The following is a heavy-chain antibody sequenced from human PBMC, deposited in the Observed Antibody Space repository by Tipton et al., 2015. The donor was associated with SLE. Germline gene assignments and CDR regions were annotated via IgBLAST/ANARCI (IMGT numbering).Heavy chain of an antibody. CDR1: GGSVSISGYY. CDR2: IYYSGST. J-gene: IGHJ6*03. Sequence: TLSLTCTVSGGSVSISGYYWSWIRQHPGKGLEWIGYIYYSGSTYYNPSLKSRVTISVDTSKNQFSLKLSSVTAADTAVYYCARCPKGEGYMDVWGKGTTVTVSS. D-gene: IGHD2-21*01. V-gene: IGHV4-31*03. CDR3: ARCPKGEGYMDV.